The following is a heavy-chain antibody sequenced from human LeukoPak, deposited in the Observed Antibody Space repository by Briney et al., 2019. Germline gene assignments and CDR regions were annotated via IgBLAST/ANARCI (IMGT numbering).Heavy chain of an antibody. CDR1: EFTFSDLG. V-gene: IGHV3-30*02. Sequence: SGGSLRLSCAASEFTFSDLGMHWVRQTPGKGLEWLAFIRFDGSAKFYADSVKGRLSISRDNSRNTLFLQMNSLRIEDTAVYHCAKDDGDYYWGQGTLVTVSS. J-gene: IGHJ4*02. D-gene: IGHD4-17*01. CDR2: IRFDGSAK. CDR3: AKDDGDYY.